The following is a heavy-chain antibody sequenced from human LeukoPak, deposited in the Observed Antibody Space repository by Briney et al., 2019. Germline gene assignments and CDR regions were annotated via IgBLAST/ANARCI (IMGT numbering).Heavy chain of an antibody. D-gene: IGHD2-15*01. CDR1: GFIFNNYW. CDR2: IKQDGSEK. J-gene: IGHJ4*02. V-gene: IGHV3-7*01. Sequence: PGGSLRLSCAASGFIFNNYWISWVRQAPGEGLEWVANIKQDGSEKYYVDSVKGRFTISRDNAKNSLYLQMSSLRAENTAVYYCARQRRYCSGDNCYQRTFDYWGQGTLVTVSS. CDR3: ARQRRYCSGDNCYQRTFDY.